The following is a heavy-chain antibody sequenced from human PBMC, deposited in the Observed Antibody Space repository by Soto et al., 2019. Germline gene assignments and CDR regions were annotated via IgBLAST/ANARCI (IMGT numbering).Heavy chain of an antibody. Sequence: PGGSLRLSCAASGFTFSSYSMNWVRQAPGKGLEWVSYISSSSSTIYYADSVKGRFTISRDNAKNSLYLQMNSLRDEDTAVYYCARDLCGGDCYSLYYYYYGMDVWGQGTTVTVSS. CDR1: GFTFSSYS. V-gene: IGHV3-48*02. CDR3: ARDLCGGDCYSLYYYYYGMDV. CDR2: ISSSSSTI. J-gene: IGHJ6*02. D-gene: IGHD2-21*02.